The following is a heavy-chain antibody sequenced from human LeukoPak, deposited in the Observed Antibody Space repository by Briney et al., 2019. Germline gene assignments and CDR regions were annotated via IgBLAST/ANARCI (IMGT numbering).Heavy chain of an antibody. Sequence: SGGSLRLSCAASRFTFSSYGMHWVRQAPGKGLEWVAFMRYDGSNKYYADSVKGRFTISRDNSKNTLYLQMNSLRAEDTAVYYCARDGLAAATLHWCFDLWGRGTLVTVSS. CDR2: MRYDGSNK. J-gene: IGHJ2*01. D-gene: IGHD2-15*01. CDR1: RFTFSSYG. V-gene: IGHV3-30*02. CDR3: ARDGLAAATLHWCFDL.